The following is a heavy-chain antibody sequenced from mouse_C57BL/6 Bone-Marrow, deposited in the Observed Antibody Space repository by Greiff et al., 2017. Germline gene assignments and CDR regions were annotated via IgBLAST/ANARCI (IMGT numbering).Heavy chain of an antibody. CDR2: IDPSDSYT. D-gene: IGHD1-1*01. Sequence: QVQLQQPGAELVMPGASVKLSCKASGYTFTSYWMHWVKQRPGQGLEWIGEIDPSDSYTNYNQKFKGKSTLTVDKSSSTAYMQLSSLTSEDSAVYYCAREAYYVAMDYWGQGTSVTVSS. CDR3: AREAYYVAMDY. J-gene: IGHJ4*01. CDR1: GYTFTSYW. V-gene: IGHV1-69*01.